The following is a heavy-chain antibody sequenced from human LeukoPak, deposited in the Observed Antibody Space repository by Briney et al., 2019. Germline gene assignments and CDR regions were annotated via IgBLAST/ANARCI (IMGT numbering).Heavy chain of an antibody. Sequence: GGSLRLSCAASGFTFSNAWMSWVRQAPGKGLEWVGRIKSKTVGGTTDYAAPVKGRFTISRDDSKNTLYLQMNSLKTEDTAVYYCTTDPPDYWGQGTLVTVSS. CDR1: GFTFSNAW. CDR3: TTDPPDY. J-gene: IGHJ4*02. CDR2: IKSKTVGGTT. V-gene: IGHV3-15*01.